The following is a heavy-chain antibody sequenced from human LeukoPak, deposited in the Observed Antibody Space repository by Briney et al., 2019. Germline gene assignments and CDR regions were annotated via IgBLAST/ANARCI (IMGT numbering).Heavy chain of an antibody. CDR3: AKNPDTAMVLLFDY. Sequence: SGESLTLSCTASGFTFSSYSMNWVRQAPAKGLEWVSYISSSSSTIYYADSVKGWFTISRDNSKNTLYLQMNSLRAEDTAVYYCAKNPDTAMVLLFDYWGQGTLVTVSS. J-gene: IGHJ4*02. CDR2: ISSSSSTI. D-gene: IGHD5-18*01. V-gene: IGHV3-48*01. CDR1: GFTFSSYS.